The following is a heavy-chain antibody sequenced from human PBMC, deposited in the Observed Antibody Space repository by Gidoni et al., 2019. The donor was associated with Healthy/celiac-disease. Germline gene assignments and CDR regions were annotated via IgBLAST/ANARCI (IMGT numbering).Heavy chain of an antibody. D-gene: IGHD5-12*01. CDR2: ST. V-gene: IGHV4-39*01. J-gene: IGHJ4*02. Sequence: STYYNPSLKSRVTISVDTSKNQFSLKLSSVTAADTAVYYCARHRRWLQLLPYFDYWGQGTLVTVSS. CDR3: ARHRRWLQLLPYFDY.